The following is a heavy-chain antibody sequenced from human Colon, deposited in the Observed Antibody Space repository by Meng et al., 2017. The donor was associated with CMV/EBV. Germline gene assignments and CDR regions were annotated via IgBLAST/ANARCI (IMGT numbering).Heavy chain of an antibody. CDR3: GRDRHLDP. V-gene: IGHV1-2*02. D-gene: IGHD3-3*02. J-gene: IGHJ5*02. CDR1: GYTFTDYY. Sequence: QVVQTGAEVTKPGASGTVSCKTSGYTFTDYYIHWVRQAPGQGLEWMGWINSISGDTNYAQKFQGRVTMTRDTSITTAYMELNSLKSDDTAVYYCGRDRHLDPWGQGTLVTVSS. CDR2: INSISGDT.